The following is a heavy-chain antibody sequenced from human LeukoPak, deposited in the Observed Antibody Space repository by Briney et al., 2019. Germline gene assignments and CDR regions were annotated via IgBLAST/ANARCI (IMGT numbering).Heavy chain of an antibody. J-gene: IGHJ4*02. CDR3: ARVCVSTSCPNLDY. Sequence: GGSLRLSCAASGFTFSTYSMNWVRQTXXXXXEWVSSITSSSTYVFYADSVKRRFTISRDNAKNSLYLQMTSLTAEDTAVYYCARVCVSTSCPNLDYWGQGTLVTVSS. CDR1: GFTFSTYS. CDR2: ITSSSTYV. V-gene: IGHV3-21*01. D-gene: IGHD2-2*01.